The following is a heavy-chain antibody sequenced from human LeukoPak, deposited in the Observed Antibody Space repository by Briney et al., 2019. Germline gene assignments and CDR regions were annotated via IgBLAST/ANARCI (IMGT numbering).Heavy chain of an antibody. D-gene: IGHD1-26*01. J-gene: IGHJ4*02. CDR1: GFTFGDYA. CDR2: IRSKAYGGTT. CDR3: TRGLHRWELPASIYYFDY. V-gene: IGHV3-49*03. Sequence: GGSLRLSCTASGFTFGDYAMSWFRQAPGKGLEWVGFIRSKAYGGTTEYAASVKGRFTISRDDSKSIAYLQMNSLKTEDTAVYYCTRGLHRWELPASIYYFDYWGQGTLVTVSS.